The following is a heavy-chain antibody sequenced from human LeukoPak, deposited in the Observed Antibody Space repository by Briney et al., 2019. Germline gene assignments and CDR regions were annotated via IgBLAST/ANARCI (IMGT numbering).Heavy chain of an antibody. D-gene: IGHD3-22*01. V-gene: IGHV1-46*01. CDR1: GFAFSRYG. CDR3: ARDRHGGYYYDSSGSFDY. CDR2: INPSGGST. J-gene: IGHJ4*02. Sequence: PGGSLRLSCAASGFAFSRYGMHWVRQAPGQGLEWMGIINPSGGSTSYAQKFQGRVTMTRDTSTSTVYMELSSLRSEDTAVYYCARDRHGGYYYDSSGSFDYWGQGTLVTVSS.